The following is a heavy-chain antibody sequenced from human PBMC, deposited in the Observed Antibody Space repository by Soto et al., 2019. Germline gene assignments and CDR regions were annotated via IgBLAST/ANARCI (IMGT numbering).Heavy chain of an antibody. CDR3: ARYGGYSRLIDY. J-gene: IGHJ4*02. D-gene: IGHD3-22*01. Sequence: SETLSLTCTVSGGSISSGGYYWSWIRQHPGKGLEWIGYIYYSGSTYYNPSLKSRVTISVDTSKNQFSLKLSSVTAADTAVYYCARYGGYSRLIDYWGQGTLVTVSS. CDR1: GGSISSGGYY. V-gene: IGHV4-31*03. CDR2: IYYSGST.